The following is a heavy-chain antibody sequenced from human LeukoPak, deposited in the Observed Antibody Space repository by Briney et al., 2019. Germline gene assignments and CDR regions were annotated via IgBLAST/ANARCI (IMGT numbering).Heavy chain of an antibody. V-gene: IGHV1-69*05. CDR2: IIPVFGTT. CDR1: GGTFIHYS. J-gene: IGHJ6*03. Sequence: SVKVSCKASGGTFIHYSISWVRQAPGQGLEWMGGIIPVFGTTNYAQKFQGRVTITTDESTSTAYLELSSLRSEDTAVYYCARGSPYCSSTGCSYSYYYYYMDVWGKGTTVTVSS. CDR3: ARGSPYCSSTGCSYSYYYYYMDV. D-gene: IGHD2-2*01.